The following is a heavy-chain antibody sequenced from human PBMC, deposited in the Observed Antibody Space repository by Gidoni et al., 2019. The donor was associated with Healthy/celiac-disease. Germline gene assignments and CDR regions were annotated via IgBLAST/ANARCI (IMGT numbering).Heavy chain of an antibody. J-gene: IGHJ4*02. D-gene: IGHD3-10*01. CDR1: GGSFSGYY. Sequence: QLQLQQWGAGLLKPSETLSPTCAVYGGSFSGYYWSWIRQPPGKGLEWIGEINHSGSTNYNPSLKGRVTISVDTSKNQFSLKLRSVTAADTAVYYSYMVRGVNLVYWGQGTLVTVSS. V-gene: IGHV4-34*01. CDR3: YMVRGVNLVY. CDR2: INHSGST.